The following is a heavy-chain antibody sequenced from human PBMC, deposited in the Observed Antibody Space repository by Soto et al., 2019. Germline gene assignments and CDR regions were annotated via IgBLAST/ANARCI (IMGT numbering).Heavy chain of an antibody. CDR3: ARRGRVKSIAAAGKYFDY. CDR2: IYPGDSDT. J-gene: IGHJ4*02. D-gene: IGHD6-13*01. CDR1: GYSFTSYW. V-gene: IGHV5-51*01. Sequence: KPGESLKISCTGSGYSFTSYWIGWVRQMPGKGLEWMGIIYPGDSDTRYSPSFQGQVTISADKSISTAYLQWSSLKASDTAMYYCARRGRVKSIAAAGKYFDYWGQGTLVTVSS.